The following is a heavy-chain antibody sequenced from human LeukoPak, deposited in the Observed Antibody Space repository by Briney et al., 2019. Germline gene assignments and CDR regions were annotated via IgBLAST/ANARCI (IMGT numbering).Heavy chain of an antibody. CDR3: ARGRGILRGDAFDI. CDR2: IYSSGNT. Sequence: PSETLSLTCTASDVSFSTYYWTWLRQPAGKGLEWIGRIYSSGNTNYNPSLESRVTMSIDTSKNQFSLKLTSVTAADTAVYYCARGRGILRGDAFDIWGQGTVVTVSS. V-gene: IGHV4-4*07. CDR1: DVSFSTYY. J-gene: IGHJ3*02. D-gene: IGHD1-26*01.